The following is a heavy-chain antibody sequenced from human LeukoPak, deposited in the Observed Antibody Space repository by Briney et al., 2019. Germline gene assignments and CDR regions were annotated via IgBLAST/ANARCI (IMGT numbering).Heavy chain of an antibody. D-gene: IGHD1-26*01. V-gene: IGHV3-30*18. Sequence: GGSLRLSCVASGFTFSNYGMHWVRQAPGKGLEWVAVISDDGSNKYYPDSAKGRFTISRDNSKSTLNLQMDSLRIEDTAVYYCAKAGFTGSYMYAFDMWGQGTMVTVSS. CDR2: ISDDGSNK. CDR3: AKAGFTGSYMYAFDM. CDR1: GFTFSNYG. J-gene: IGHJ3*02.